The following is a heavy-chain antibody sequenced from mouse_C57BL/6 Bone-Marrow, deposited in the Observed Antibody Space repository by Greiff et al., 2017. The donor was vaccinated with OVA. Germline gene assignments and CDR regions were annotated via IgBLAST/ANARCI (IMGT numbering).Heavy chain of an antibody. D-gene: IGHD1-1*01. CDR2: IDPSDSYT. CDR1: GYTFNSYW. CDR3: ARDTTVPYWYFDV. Sequence: QVQLQQPGAELVMPGASVKLSCKASGYTFNSYWMHWVKQRPGQGLEWIGEIDPSDSYTNYNQKFKGKSTLTVDKSSSTAYMQLSSLTSEDSAVYYCARDTTVPYWYFDVWGTGTTVTVSS. V-gene: IGHV1-69*01. J-gene: IGHJ1*03.